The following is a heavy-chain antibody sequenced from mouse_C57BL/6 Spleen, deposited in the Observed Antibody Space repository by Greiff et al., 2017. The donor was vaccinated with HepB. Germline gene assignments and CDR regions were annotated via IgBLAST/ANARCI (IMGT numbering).Heavy chain of an antibody. Sequence: VQLVESGPGLVQPSQSLSITCTVSGFSLTSYGVHWVRQSPGKGLEWLGVIWSGGSTDYNAAFISRLSISKDNSKSQVFLKMNSLQADDTAIYYCASQVRANWDAFDYWGQGTTLTVSS. V-gene: IGHV2-2*01. D-gene: IGHD4-1*01. CDR3: ASQVRANWDAFDY. J-gene: IGHJ2*01. CDR1: GFSLTSYG. CDR2: IWSGGST.